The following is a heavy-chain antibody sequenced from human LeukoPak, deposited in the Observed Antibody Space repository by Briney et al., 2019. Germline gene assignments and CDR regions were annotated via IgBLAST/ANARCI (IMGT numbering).Heavy chain of an antibody. V-gene: IGHV3-21*01. CDR3: AREGYYYGSGSGYYFDY. CDR2: ISSSSSYI. D-gene: IGHD3-10*01. Sequence: GGSLRLSCTASGFTFSSYSMNWVRQAPGKGLEWVSSISSSSSYIYYADSVKGRFTISRDNAKNSLYLQMNSLRAEDTAVYYCAREGYYYGSGSGYYFDYWGQGTLVTVSS. CDR1: GFTFSSYS. J-gene: IGHJ4*02.